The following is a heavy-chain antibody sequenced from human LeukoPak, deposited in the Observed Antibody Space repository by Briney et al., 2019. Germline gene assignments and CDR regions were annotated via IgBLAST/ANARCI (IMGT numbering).Heavy chain of an antibody. J-gene: IGHJ4*02. D-gene: IGHD3-22*01. V-gene: IGHV3-23*01. CDR2: ISGSGGGT. Sequence: PGGSLRLSCAVSGITLSNYGMSWVRQAPGKGLEWVAGISGSGGGTYYADSVKGWFTISRDNPKNTLYLQMNSLRAEDTAVYFCAKRGVVIRVILVGFHKEAYYFDSWGQGALVTVSS. CDR1: GITLSNYG. CDR3: AKRGVVIRVILVGFHKEAYYFDS.